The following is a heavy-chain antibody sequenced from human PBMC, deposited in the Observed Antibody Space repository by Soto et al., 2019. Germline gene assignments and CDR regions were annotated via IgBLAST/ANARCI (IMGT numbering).Heavy chain of an antibody. CDR2: ISYDGSNK. J-gene: IGHJ4*02. CDR1: GFTFSSYG. D-gene: IGHD1-26*01. CDR3: AKSSDVGED. Sequence: GGSLRLSCAASGFTFSSYGMHWVRQAPGKGLEWVAVISYDGSNKYYADSVKGRFTISRDNSKNTLYLQMNSLRAEDTAVYYCAKSSDVGEDWGQGTLVTVSS. V-gene: IGHV3-30*18.